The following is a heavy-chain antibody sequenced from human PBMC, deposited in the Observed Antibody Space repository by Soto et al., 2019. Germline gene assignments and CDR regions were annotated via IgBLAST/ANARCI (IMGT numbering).Heavy chain of an antibody. Sequence: GSLRLSCAASGFTFSSYGMHWVRQAPGKGLEWVSSISGSGDGTYYGDSVKGRFTLSRDTSQKTLYLQMNNLRGEDTAVYFCTKSRRSVLMVYGFGGMDVWGRGTTVTVSS. CDR2: ISGSGDGT. J-gene: IGHJ6*02. D-gene: IGHD2-8*01. CDR1: GFTFSSYG. V-gene: IGHV3-23*01. CDR3: TKSRRSVLMVYGFGGMDV.